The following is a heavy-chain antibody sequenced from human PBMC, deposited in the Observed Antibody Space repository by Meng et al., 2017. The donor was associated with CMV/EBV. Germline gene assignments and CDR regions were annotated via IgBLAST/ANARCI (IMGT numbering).Heavy chain of an antibody. CDR3: ARHGGDSEDY. CDR2: IYYSGST. CDR1: GCSISSSSYY. Sequence: GSLRPSCTASGCSISSSSYYWGWIRQPPGKGLEWIGSIYYSGSTYYNPSLKSRVTISVDTSKNQFSLKLSSVTAADTAVYYCARHGGDSEDYWGQGTLVTVSS. J-gene: IGHJ4*02. D-gene: IGHD2-21*02. V-gene: IGHV4-39*01.